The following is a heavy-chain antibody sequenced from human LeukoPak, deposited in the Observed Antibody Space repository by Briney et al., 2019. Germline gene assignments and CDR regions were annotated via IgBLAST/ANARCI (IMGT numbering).Heavy chain of an antibody. CDR3: ATWRTAKTGFDY. Sequence: PSETLSLTCPVSGGSISNNNYYWAWIRQPPGKGLECIGSIYYSGSPYYNPSLKSRVTISVDTSKNQFSLRLSSVTAADTAVYYCATWRTAKTGFDYWGQGTLVTVSS. CDR2: IYYSGSP. CDR1: GGSISNNNYY. J-gene: IGHJ4*02. D-gene: IGHD1-1*01. V-gene: IGHV4-39*01.